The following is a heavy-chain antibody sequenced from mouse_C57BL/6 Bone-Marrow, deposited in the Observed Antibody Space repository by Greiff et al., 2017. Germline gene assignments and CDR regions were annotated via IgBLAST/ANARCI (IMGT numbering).Heavy chain of an antibody. Sequence: EVQLQQSGAELVRPGASVKLSCTASGFNIKDDYMHWVKQRPEQGLEWIGWIDPENGDTEYASKVQGKATITADTSSNTAYLQLSSLTSEDTAVYDCTTRHGSSPLGLGVWGTGTTGTVSS. CDR3: TTRHGSSPLGLGV. CDR2: IDPENGDT. CDR1: GFNIKDDY. V-gene: IGHV14-4*01. D-gene: IGHD1-1*01. J-gene: IGHJ1*03.